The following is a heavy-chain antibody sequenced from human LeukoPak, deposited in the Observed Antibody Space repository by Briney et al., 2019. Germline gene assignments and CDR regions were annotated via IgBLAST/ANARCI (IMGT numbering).Heavy chain of an antibody. Sequence: SETLSLTCAVSGGSISSYYWSWIRPPPGKGLEWIGYIYYSGSTNYNPSLKSRVTISVDTSKNQFSLKLSSVTAADTAVYYCARFLTTANAFDIWGQGTMVTVSS. V-gene: IGHV4-59*01. CDR3: ARFLTTANAFDI. J-gene: IGHJ3*02. D-gene: IGHD4-17*01. CDR1: GGSISSYY. CDR2: IYYSGST.